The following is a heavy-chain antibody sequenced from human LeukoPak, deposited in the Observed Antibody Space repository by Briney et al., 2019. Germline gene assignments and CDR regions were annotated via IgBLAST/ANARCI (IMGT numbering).Heavy chain of an antibody. V-gene: IGHV4-31*03. CDR3: ARVPVAAAGTPPDY. D-gene: IGHD6-13*01. CDR2: IYYSGST. CDR1: GGSISSGGYY. J-gene: IGHJ4*02. Sequence: SQTLSLTCTVSGGSISSGGYYWSWIRQHPGKGLEWIGYIYYSGSTYYNPSLKSRVTISVDKSKNQFSLKLSSVTAADTAVYYCARVPVAAAGTPPDYWGQGTLVTVSS.